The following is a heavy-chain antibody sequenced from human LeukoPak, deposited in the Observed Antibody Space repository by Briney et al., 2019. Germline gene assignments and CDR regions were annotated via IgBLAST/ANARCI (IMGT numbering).Heavy chain of an antibody. Sequence: ASVKVSCKASGGTFSSYAISWVRQAPGQGLEWMGWISAYNGNTNYAQKLQGRVTMTTDTSTSTAYMELRSLRSDDTAVYYCARAIGLLDFDYWGQGTLVTVSS. V-gene: IGHV1-18*01. CDR1: GGTFSSYA. J-gene: IGHJ4*02. D-gene: IGHD2-21*02. CDR2: ISAYNGNT. CDR3: ARAIGLLDFDY.